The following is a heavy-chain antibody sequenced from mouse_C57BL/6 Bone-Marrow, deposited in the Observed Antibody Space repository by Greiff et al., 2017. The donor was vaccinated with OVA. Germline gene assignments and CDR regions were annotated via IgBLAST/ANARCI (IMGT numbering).Heavy chain of an antibody. D-gene: IGHD1-1*01. J-gene: IGHJ1*03. V-gene: IGHV1-50*01. CDR1: GYTFTSYW. Sequence: QVQLQQPGAELVKPGASVKLSCKASGYTFTSYWMQWVKQRPGQGLEWIGEIDPSDSYTNYNQKFKGKATLTVDTSSSTAYMQLSSLTSEDSAVYYCARVWKGYYGSSYWYFDVWGTGTTVTVSS. CDR2: IDPSDSYT. CDR3: ARVWKGYYGSSYWYFDV.